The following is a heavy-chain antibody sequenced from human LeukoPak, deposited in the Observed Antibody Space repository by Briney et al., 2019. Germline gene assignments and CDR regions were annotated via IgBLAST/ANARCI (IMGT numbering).Heavy chain of an antibody. CDR1: GGSFSGYY. D-gene: IGHD1-1*01. V-gene: IGHV4-34*01. CDR2: INHSGST. J-gene: IGHJ4*02. CDR3: AAGLERLFDY. Sequence: SETLSLTCAVYGGSFSGYYWSWIRQPPGKGLEWIGEINHSGSTNYNPSLKSRVTISVDTSKNQFSLKLSPVTAADTAVYYCAAGLERLFDYWGQGTLVTVSS.